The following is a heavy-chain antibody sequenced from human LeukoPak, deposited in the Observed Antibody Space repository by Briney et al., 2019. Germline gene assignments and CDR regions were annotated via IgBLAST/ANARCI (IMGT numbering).Heavy chain of an antibody. CDR2: MHHDGSSK. J-gene: IGHJ4*02. V-gene: IGHV3-30*02. Sequence: HPGGSLRLSCAASGFTFSTYAMHCVRQAPGQGLEWVAFMHHDGSSKYYEDSVKGRFTISRDNSNNTLYLQMNSLRPEDTAVYYCAAPGDGSGYYPVDWGQGTLVTVSS. CDR1: GFTFSTYA. D-gene: IGHD3-22*01. CDR3: AAPGDGSGYYPVD.